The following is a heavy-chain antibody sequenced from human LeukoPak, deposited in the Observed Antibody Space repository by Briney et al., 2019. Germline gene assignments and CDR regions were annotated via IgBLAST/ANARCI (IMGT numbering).Heavy chain of an antibody. V-gene: IGHV3-53*01. CDR1: GFPVSGNY. Sequence: PGGSLRPSCAASGFPVSGNYMSWVRQAPGRGLEWVSVIYSGGSTYYADSVKSRFTISRDNSKNTLYLQMNSLRAEDTAVYYCAREWRMATITYFDYWGQGTLVTVSS. CDR2: IYSGGST. D-gene: IGHD5-24*01. J-gene: IGHJ4*02. CDR3: AREWRMATITYFDY.